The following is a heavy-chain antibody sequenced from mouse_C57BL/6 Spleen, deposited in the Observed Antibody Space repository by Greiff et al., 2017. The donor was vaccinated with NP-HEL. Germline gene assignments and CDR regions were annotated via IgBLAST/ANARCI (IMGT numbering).Heavy chain of an antibody. J-gene: IGHJ1*03. CDR1: GYTFTSYW. Sequence: VQLQQPGAELVRPGTSVKLSCKASGYTFTSYWMHWVKQRPGQGLEWIGVIDPSDSYTNYNQKFKGKATLTVDTSSSTAYMQLSSLTSEDSAVYCCARGGLRGLYWYFGVWSTGTTVTVSS. CDR3: ARGGLRGLYWYFGV. V-gene: IGHV1-59*01. D-gene: IGHD3-1*01. CDR2: IDPSDSYT.